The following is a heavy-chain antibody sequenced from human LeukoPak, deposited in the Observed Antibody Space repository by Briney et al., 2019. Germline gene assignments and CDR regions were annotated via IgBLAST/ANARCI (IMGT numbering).Heavy chain of an antibody. D-gene: IGHD3-22*01. Sequence: PGGSLRLSCAASGFIVSHKYMAWVRQVPGKGLEWLSIIYTGGNTVSAESVKGRFIISRDNSRNTVHLQMNSLRDDDTAVYYRARGQIDLLRNYFDSWGPGTLVAVSS. CDR2: IYTGGNT. V-gene: IGHV3-66*01. CDR3: ARGQIDLLRNYFDS. CDR1: GFIVSHKY. J-gene: IGHJ4*02.